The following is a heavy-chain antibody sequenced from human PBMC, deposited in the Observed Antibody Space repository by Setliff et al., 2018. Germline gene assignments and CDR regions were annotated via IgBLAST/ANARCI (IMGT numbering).Heavy chain of an antibody. CDR3: ARAFGGNSDAFDI. D-gene: IGHD2-21*02. J-gene: IGHJ3*02. Sequence: LRLSCAASGFTFSRYWMSWVRQAPGKGLEWVANIKQDGSEKYYVDSVKGRFAISRDIAKNTLYLQINSLRAEDTAVYYCARAFGGNSDAFDIWGQGTMVTVS. CDR1: GFTFSRYW. V-gene: IGHV3-7*01. CDR2: IKQDGSEK.